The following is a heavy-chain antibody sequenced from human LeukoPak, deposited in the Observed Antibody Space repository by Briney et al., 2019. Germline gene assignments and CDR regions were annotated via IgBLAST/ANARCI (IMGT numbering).Heavy chain of an antibody. D-gene: IGHD3-22*01. CDR1: GGTFSSYA. Sequence: SVKLSCKASGGTFSSYAISWVRQAPGQGLEWMGGIIPIFGTANYAQKFQGRVTITTDESTSTAYMELSSLRSEDTAVYYCARETYYYDSSGYYEGSFDYWGQGTLVTVSS. CDR3: ARETYYYDSSGYYEGSFDY. J-gene: IGHJ4*02. CDR2: IIPIFGTA. V-gene: IGHV1-69*05.